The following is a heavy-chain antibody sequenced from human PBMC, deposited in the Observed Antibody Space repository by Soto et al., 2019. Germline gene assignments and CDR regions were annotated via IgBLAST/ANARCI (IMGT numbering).Heavy chain of an antibody. V-gene: IGHV4-34*01. Sequence: QLQLQQWGAGLLKPSETLSLTCAVYGGSFSGYYWNWIRQPPGKGLAWIGEVNHSGSTNYNPFLKSRVTVSVDTSKNQFSLKLSSVTAADTAVYYCARGWGSGVFDYWGQGTLVTVSS. CDR3: ARGWGSGVFDY. D-gene: IGHD6-19*01. CDR2: VNHSGST. J-gene: IGHJ4*02. CDR1: GGSFSGYY.